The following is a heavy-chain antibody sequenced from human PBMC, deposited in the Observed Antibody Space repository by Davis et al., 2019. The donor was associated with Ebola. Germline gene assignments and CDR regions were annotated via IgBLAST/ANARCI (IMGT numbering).Heavy chain of an antibody. D-gene: IGHD3-10*01. CDR3: SRELVAYYYYGMDV. Sequence: GESLKIPCAASGFTFSSYSMNWLRQAPGKGLAWVSYISSSSSTIYYADSVKGRFTISRDNAKNSLYLQMNSLRDEDTAVYYCSRELVAYYYYGMDVWGQGTTVTVSS. V-gene: IGHV3-48*02. CDR2: ISSSSSTI. CDR1: GFTFSSYS. J-gene: IGHJ6*02.